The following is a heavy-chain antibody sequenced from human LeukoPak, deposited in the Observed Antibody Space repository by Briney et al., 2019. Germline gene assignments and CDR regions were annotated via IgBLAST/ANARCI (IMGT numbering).Heavy chain of an antibody. V-gene: IGHV4-61*01. CDR2: IYYSGST. J-gene: IGHJ4*02. CDR1: GGSVSSGSYY. D-gene: IGHD3-16*01. CDR3: ARVWDGVNFDY. Sequence: PSETLSLTCTVSGGSVSSGSYYWSWIRQPPGKGLEWIGYIYYSGSTNYNPSLKSRVTISVDTSKNQFSLKLSSVTAADTAVYYRARVWDGVNFDYWGQGTLVTVSS.